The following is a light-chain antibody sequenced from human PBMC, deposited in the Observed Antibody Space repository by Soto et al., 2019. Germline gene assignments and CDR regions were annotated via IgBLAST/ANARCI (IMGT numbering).Light chain of an antibody. CDR1: QSFSSSH. V-gene: IGKV3D-20*02. Sequence: EVVLTQSPGTLSLSPGERATLSCRASQSFSSSHLAWYQQKPGQAPRLLIYDTSNRATGVPARFSGSGSETDFTLTISSLEPEDFAVYYCQQRLHWPITFGQGTRLEIK. CDR3: QQRLHWPIT. J-gene: IGKJ5*01. CDR2: DTS.